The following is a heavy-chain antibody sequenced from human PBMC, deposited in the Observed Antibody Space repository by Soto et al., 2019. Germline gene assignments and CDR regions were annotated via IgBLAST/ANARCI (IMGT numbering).Heavy chain of an antibody. V-gene: IGHV1-69*13. CDR1: GYTFTSYA. D-gene: IGHD3-10*01. Sequence: SVKVSCKASGYTFTSYAISWVRQAPGQGLEWMGGIIPIFGTANYAQKFQGRVTITADESTSTAYMELSSLRSEDTAVYYCARDTSPSLWYYNYCGMDVWGKGNTVTVCS. CDR2: IIPIFGTA. CDR3: ARDTSPSLWYYNYCGMDV. J-gene: IGHJ6*04.